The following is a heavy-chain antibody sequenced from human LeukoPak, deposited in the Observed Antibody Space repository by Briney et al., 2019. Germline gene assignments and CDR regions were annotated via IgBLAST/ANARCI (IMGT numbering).Heavy chain of an antibody. V-gene: IGHV3-20*04. CDR1: GFTFDDYG. J-gene: IGHJ4*02. Sequence: GGSLRLSCAASGFTFDDYGMSWVRHAPGKGLEWVSGINWNGGSTGYADSVKGRFTISRDNAKNSLYLQMNSLRAEDTALYYCARDGIYSSSWYSPSDYWGQGTLVTVSS. CDR2: INWNGGST. CDR3: ARDGIYSSSWYSPSDY. D-gene: IGHD6-13*01.